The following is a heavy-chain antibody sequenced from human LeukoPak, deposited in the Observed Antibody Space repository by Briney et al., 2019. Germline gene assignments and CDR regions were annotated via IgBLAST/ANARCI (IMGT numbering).Heavy chain of an antibody. V-gene: IGHV4-31*03. CDR1: GGSISSGGYF. CDR3: ASAPYSSSSVDY. D-gene: IGHD6-6*01. J-gene: IGHJ4*02. Sequence: PSQTLSLTCTVSGGSISSGGYFWSWIRQHPGKGPEWIGYISYSGSTYYNPSLKSRVTISVDTSKNQFSLKLSSVSAADTAVYYCASAPYSSSSVDYWGQGTLVTVSS. CDR2: ISYSGST.